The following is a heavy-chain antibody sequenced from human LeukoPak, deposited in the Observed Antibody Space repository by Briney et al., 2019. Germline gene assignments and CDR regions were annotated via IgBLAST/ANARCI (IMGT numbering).Heavy chain of an antibody. Sequence: GGSLRPSCAASGFTFSNAWMSWVRQAPGKGLEWVGRIQRKTDGGTTDYAAPVKGRFTISRDDSKHTLYLQMNSLTTEDTAVYSCTTVPMGVGYYYYGMDVWGQGTTVTVSS. CDR2: IQRKTDGGTT. J-gene: IGHJ6*02. D-gene: IGHD3-3*01. V-gene: IGHV3-15*01. CDR3: TTVPMGVGYYYYGMDV. CDR1: GFTFSNAW.